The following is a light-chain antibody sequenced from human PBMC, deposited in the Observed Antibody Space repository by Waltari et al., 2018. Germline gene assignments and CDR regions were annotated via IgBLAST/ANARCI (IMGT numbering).Light chain of an antibody. J-gene: IGLJ2*01. Sequence: QSALTQPAAVSGSPGQSITISCTGTSSDIGCDNYVSWYQQHPGKAPKLMIYAVTNRPSGVSNRFSGSKSGNTASLTISGLQAEDEAAYYCGSYRSSALEAIFGGGTKLTVL. CDR2: AVT. CDR3: GSYRSSALEAI. V-gene: IGLV2-14*03. CDR1: SSDIGCDNY.